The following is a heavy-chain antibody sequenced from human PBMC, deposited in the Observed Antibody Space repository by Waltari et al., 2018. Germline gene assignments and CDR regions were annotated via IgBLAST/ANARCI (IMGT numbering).Heavy chain of an antibody. CDR1: GFTFSGSA. CDR2: IRSKANSYAT. CDR3: TTLTSYPLY. V-gene: IGHV3-73*01. Sequence: EVQLVESGGGLVQPGGSLKLPCAASGFTFSGSAMHWIRPASGKGLEWVGRIRSKANSYATAYAASVKGRFTISRDDSKNTAYLQMNSLKTEDTAVYYCTTLTSYPLYWGQGTLVTVSS. J-gene: IGHJ4*02. D-gene: IGHD1-26*01.